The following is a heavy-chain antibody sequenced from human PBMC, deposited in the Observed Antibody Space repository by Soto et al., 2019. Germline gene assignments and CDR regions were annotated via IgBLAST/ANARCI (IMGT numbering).Heavy chain of an antibody. CDR1: GDSITTNGYC. CDR3: ARSHYTYGLLIDY. D-gene: IGHD3-10*01. CDR2: VYSTGST. J-gene: IGHJ4*02. V-gene: IGHV4-39*01. Sequence: PSETLSLTCSVSGDSITTNGYCWGWIRQPPGKGLQWIGNVYSTGSTFSHPSLTSRVFISVDTSKNKFSLRLTSVTAADTAVYYCARSHYTYGLLIDYWGPGIMVTVSS.